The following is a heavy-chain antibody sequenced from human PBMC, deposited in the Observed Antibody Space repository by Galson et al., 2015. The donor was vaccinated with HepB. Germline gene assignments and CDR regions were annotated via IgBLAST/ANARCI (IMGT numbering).Heavy chain of an antibody. J-gene: IGHJ6*02. V-gene: IGHV1-2*06. CDR1: GYTSNDYY. CDR2: IYFNSGGT. CDR3: AREYEYDWGSSPSWNYYYAMDV. Sequence: SVKVSCKASGYTSNDYYINWVRQAPGQGLRWMGRIYFNSGGTKYAQKVKGRVTMTSDTSISTAYMELSRLRSDDTAFYYCAREYEYDWGSSPSWNYYYAMDVWGQGTTVSVSS. D-gene: IGHD3-16*01.